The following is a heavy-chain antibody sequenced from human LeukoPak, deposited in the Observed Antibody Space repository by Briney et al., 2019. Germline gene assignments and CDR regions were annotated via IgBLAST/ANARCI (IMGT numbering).Heavy chain of an antibody. V-gene: IGHV3-74*01. J-gene: IGHJ3*02. Sequence: PGGSPRLSCAASGFTFSHYWMHWVRQAPGKGLVWVSRIYTDGSRTDYAASVKGRFTISRDNAKNTLYLQMNSLRAEDTAVYYCAKEGYNWNTQAFDIWGQGTMVTVSS. CDR2: IYTDGSRT. CDR1: GFTFSHYW. D-gene: IGHD1-1*01. CDR3: AKEGYNWNTQAFDI.